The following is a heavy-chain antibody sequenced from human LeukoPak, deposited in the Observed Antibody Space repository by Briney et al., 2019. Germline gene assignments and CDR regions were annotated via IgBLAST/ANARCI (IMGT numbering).Heavy chain of an antibody. CDR2: ISSSGSTI. CDR3: ARDTPQQSSSWYLRPFQTTDYYYYYGMDV. J-gene: IGHJ6*02. Sequence: PGGSLRLSCAASGFTFSSYSMNWVRQAPGKGLEWVSYISSSGSTIYYADSVKGRFTISRDNAKNSLYLQMNSLRAEDTAVYYCARDTPQQSSSWYLRPFQTTDYYYYYGMDVWGQGTTVTVSS. CDR1: GFTFSSYS. V-gene: IGHV3-48*04. D-gene: IGHD6-13*01.